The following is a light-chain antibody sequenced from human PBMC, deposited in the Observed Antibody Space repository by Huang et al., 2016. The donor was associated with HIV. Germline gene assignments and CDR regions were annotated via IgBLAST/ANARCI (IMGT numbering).Light chain of an antibody. CDR2: DAS. CDR3: QQRASRLT. V-gene: IGKV3-11*01. Sequence: DIVLTQSPSTLSVFPGDKVTSSCRASQNIKNYLAWYQQKPGKAPKLLIYDASNRPADVSGRFSASGSGTDFSLTINGLESEDFAIYYCQQRASRLTFGGGT. CDR1: QNIKNY. J-gene: IGKJ4*01.